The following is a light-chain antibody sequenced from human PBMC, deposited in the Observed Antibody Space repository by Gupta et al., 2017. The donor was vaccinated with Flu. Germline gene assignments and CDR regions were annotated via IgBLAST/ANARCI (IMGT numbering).Light chain of an antibody. V-gene: IGLV4-69*01. CDR1: SGHSSYA. Sequence: LVLSPSPSASASLAASLKLTCTLSSGHSSYAIAWHQQQPEKGPRYLMKLNSDGSHSKGDGIPDRFSGSSSGAERYLTISSRQSEDEADYYCQTWGTGSHRVFGGGTKLTVL. CDR2: LNSDGSH. CDR3: QTWGTGSHRV. J-gene: IGLJ3*02.